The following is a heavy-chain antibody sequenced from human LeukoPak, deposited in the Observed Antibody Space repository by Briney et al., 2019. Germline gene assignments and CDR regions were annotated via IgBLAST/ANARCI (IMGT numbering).Heavy chain of an antibody. CDR2: IYPGDSDT. CDR1: GYSFTSYW. J-gene: IGHJ4*02. D-gene: IGHD6-6*01. V-gene: IGHV5-51*01. CDR3: ARQSLAARPRPYYFDY. Sequence: GESLKISCKGSGYSFTSYWICWVRQMPGKGLEWMGIIYPGDSDTRYSPSFQGQVTISADKSISTAYLQWSSLKASDTAMYYCARQSLAARPRPYYFDYWGQGTLVTVSS.